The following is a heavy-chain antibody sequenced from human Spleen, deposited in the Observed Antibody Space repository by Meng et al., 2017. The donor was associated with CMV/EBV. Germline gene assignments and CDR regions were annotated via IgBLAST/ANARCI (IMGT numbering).Heavy chain of an antibody. CDR1: GGTFSSYG. CDR3: AGRGDCGGDCFHSYFPY. CDR2: IIPIFGSP. Sequence: SVKVSCKASGGTFSSYGISWVRQAPGQGLEWMGGIIPIFGSPDYAQRFQDRVTITAEESTSTAYMELSSLRAEDTAVYYCAGRGDCGGDCFHSYFPYWGQGTLVTVSS. D-gene: IGHD2-21*01. J-gene: IGHJ4*02. V-gene: IGHV1-69*13.